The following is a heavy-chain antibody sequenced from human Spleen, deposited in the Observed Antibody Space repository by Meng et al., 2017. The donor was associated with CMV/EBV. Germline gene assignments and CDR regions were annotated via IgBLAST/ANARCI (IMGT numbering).Heavy chain of an antibody. CDR2: INHSGST. V-gene: IGHV4-34*01. Sequence: SETLSLTCAVYGGSLTGYYWSWIRQPPGKGLEWIGEINHSGSTNYNPSLKSRVTLSVDTSKNQFSLKLTSVTAAGTAVYYCARFSNVYGGWGQGTLVTVSS. D-gene: IGHD4-23*01. J-gene: IGHJ4*02. CDR1: GGSLTGYY. CDR3: ARFSNVYGG.